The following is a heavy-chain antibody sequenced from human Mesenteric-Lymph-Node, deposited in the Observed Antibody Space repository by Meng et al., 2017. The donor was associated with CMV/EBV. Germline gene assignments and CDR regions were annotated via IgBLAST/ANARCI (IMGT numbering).Heavy chain of an antibody. CDR2: INHSGST. V-gene: IGHV4-39*07. CDR1: GGSDSSSSYY. CDR3: ARGRQYSSSPFDY. Sequence: SETLSLTCTVSGGSDSSSSYYWCWIRQPPGKGLEWIGEINHSGSTNYNPSLKSRVTISVDTSKNQFSLKLSSVTAADTAVYYCARGRQYSSSPFDYWGHGTLVTVSS. D-gene: IGHD6-6*01. J-gene: IGHJ4*01.